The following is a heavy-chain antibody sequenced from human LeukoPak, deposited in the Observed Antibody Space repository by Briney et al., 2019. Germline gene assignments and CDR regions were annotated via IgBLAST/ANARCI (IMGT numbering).Heavy chain of an antibody. D-gene: IGHD2-8*02. CDR2: TYCMSKWYN. J-gene: IGHJ3*02. CDR1: GDSVSSNRAT. Sequence: SQTLSLTCAISGDSVSSNRATWNWIRQSPSRGLEWLGRTYCMSKWYNDYAVSVKSRITINPDTSKNQFSLQLNSVTPEDTAVYFCARDQSWTTGFDIWGQGTMVTVSS. V-gene: IGHV6-1*01. CDR3: ARDQSWTTGFDI.